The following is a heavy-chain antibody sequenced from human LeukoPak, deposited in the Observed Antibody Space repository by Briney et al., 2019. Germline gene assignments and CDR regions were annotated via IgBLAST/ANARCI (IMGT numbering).Heavy chain of an antibody. Sequence: SETLSLTCTVSSGSISNYYWSWIRQPAGEGLEWIGHIYSSGNTNYNPSLKGRVTMSVDTSKNQFSLKLSSVTAADTAVYYCARGVSGATGFDYWGQGTLVTVSS. CDR3: ARGVSGATGFDY. J-gene: IGHJ4*02. D-gene: IGHD1-26*01. CDR1: SGSISNYY. V-gene: IGHV4-4*07. CDR2: IYSSGNT.